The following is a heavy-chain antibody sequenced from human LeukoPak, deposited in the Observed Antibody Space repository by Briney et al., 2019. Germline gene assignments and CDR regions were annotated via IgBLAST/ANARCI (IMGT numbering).Heavy chain of an antibody. CDR2: ISSSGSTI. D-gene: IGHD4-17*01. Sequence: GGSLRLSCAASGFTFSDYYMSWIRQAPGKGLEWVSYISSSGSTIYYADSVKGRFTISRDNAKNSLYLQMNSLRAEDTAVYYCASLDYGDYEAFDIWGQGTMVTVSS. J-gene: IGHJ3*02. V-gene: IGHV3-11*01. CDR3: ASLDYGDYEAFDI. CDR1: GFTFSDYY.